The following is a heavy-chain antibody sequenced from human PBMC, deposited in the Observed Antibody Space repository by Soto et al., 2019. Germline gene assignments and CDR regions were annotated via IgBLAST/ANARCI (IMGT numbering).Heavy chain of an antibody. Sequence: QLQLQESGPGLVQPSETLSLTCAVSGDSITTATYWGWIRQPPGKGLQWIGSIYHTGTTYYTPSPESPVSISVTWSKNQSSRKLNAVTAADTAVYYCARLHRHFGSGTYYIDYWGQGTLVTVSS. D-gene: IGHD3-10*01. V-gene: IGHV4-39*01. CDR2: IYHTGTT. CDR1: GDSITTATY. J-gene: IGHJ4*02. CDR3: ARLHRHFGSGTYYIDY.